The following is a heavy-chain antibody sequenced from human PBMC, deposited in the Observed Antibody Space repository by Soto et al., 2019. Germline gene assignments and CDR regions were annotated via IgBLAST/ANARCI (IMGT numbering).Heavy chain of an antibody. J-gene: IGHJ6*02. CDR2: ISAYNGNT. CDR1: GYTFTNYG. Sequence: QVQLVQSGAEVKKPGASVKVSCKASGYTFTNYGISWVRQAPGQGLEWMGWISAYNGNTNYAQKLQGRVTMTTDTTTSTAYMELRSLRSDDTAVYYCGRDGALGENYYYYGMDVWGQGTTVTVSS. D-gene: IGHD3-16*01. V-gene: IGHV1-18*01. CDR3: GRDGALGENYYYYGMDV.